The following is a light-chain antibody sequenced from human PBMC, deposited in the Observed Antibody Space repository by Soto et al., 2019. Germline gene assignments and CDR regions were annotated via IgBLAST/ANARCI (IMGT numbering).Light chain of an antibody. V-gene: IGKV1-12*01. CDR1: QGITSY. CDR3: QQARSFPLT. CDR2: SAS. Sequence: IQLTQSPSSLSASVGDRVTITCRASQGITSYLAWYQQKPGRAPKLLIYSASSLQNGAPSRFTGSGSGTDFTLTITSLQPDDTAIYYCQQARSFPLTFGGGTKVDIK. J-gene: IGKJ4*01.